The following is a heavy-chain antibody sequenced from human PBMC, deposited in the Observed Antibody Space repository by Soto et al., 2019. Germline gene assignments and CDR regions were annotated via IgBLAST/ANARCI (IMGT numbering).Heavy chain of an antibody. D-gene: IGHD2-15*01. CDR2: ISYDGSKK. CDR3: AKDLDVVVVVTATRGLDV. CDR1: GFTFDNYG. J-gene: IGHJ6*02. Sequence: QVQLVESGGGVVQPGRSLRLSCAASGFTFDNYGLHWVGQAPGKGLEWVAVISYDGSKKFYADSVTGRFTISRDNSKNTLYLQMNSLRVEDTAVYYCAKDLDVVVVVTATRGLDVWGQGTTVTVSS. V-gene: IGHV3-30*18.